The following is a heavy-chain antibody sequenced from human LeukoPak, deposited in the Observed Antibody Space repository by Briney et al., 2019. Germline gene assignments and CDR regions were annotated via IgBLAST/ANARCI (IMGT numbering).Heavy chain of an antibody. V-gene: IGHV4-59*12. CDR3: ARERIGYGEIDY. D-gene: IGHD5-18*01. Sequence: SKTLSLTCTVSGGSISSYYWSWLRQPPGKGLEYIGYTHYSGATNYNPSLKSRVTISLDTSGNQFSLKLSSVTAADTAVYYCARERIGYGEIDYWGQGTLVTVSS. CDR1: GGSISSYY. CDR2: THYSGAT. J-gene: IGHJ4*02.